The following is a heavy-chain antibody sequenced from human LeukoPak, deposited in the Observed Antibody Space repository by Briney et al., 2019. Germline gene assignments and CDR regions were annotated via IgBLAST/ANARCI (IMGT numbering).Heavy chain of an antibody. CDR1: GGSFSGYY. CDR3: ARWGGSSIDY. D-gene: IGHD2-15*01. Sequence: PSETLSLTCAVYGGSFSGYYWSWIRQPPGKGLEWIGEINHSGSTNYNPSLKSRVTISVDTSKNQFSLKLSSVTAADTAVYYCARWGGSSIDYWGQGTLVTVSS. CDR2: INHSGST. V-gene: IGHV4-34*01. J-gene: IGHJ4*02.